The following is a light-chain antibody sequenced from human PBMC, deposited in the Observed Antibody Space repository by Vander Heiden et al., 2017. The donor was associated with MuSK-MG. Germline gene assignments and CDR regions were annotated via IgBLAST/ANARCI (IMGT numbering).Light chain of an antibody. J-gene: IGKJ2*02. V-gene: IGKV1-17*01. CDR1: QGVRSH. Sequence: DIQLTQSPSSLSASVGDRVTITCRASQGVRSHLAWYQQKPGKAPKRLSYAASTLESGVPSRFSGSGSGTEFTLTISSLQPEDFATYYGLQHTRDPSTFGQGTKLEIK. CDR2: AAS. CDR3: LQHTRDPST.